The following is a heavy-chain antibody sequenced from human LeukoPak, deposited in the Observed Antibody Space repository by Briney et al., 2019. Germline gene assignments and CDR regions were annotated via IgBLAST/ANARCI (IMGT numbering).Heavy chain of an antibody. J-gene: IGHJ6*02. CDR2: MNPNSGNT. CDR1: GYTFTSYD. CDR3: AVFFPTNYYDSSGFYGMDV. D-gene: IGHD3-22*01. Sequence: ASVKVSCKASGYTFTSYDINWVRQATGQGLEWMGWMNPNSGNTGYAQKFQGRVTMTRNTSISTAYMELSSLRSEDTAVYYCAVFFPTNYYDSSGFYGMDVWGQGTTVNVSS. V-gene: IGHV1-8*01.